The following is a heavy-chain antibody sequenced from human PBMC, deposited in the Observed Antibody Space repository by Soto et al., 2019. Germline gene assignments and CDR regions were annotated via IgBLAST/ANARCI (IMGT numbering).Heavy chain of an antibody. D-gene: IGHD3-3*01. CDR1: GFTFSSYA. Sequence: PGGSLRLSCAASGFTFSSYAMSWVRQAPGKGLEWVSAISGSGGSTYYADSVKGRFTISRDNSKNALYLQMNSLRAEDTAVYYWAKREVLRFLEWLFDYGGRGTRVMVSS. V-gene: IGHV3-23*01. CDR2: ISGSGGST. CDR3: AKREVLRFLEWLFDY. J-gene: IGHJ4*02.